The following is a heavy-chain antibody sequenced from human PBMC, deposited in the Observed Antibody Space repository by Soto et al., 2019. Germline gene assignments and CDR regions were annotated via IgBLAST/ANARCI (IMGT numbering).Heavy chain of an antibody. CDR3: ARDGLGASRYYDSSGYPLGDY. CDR2: IWYDGSNK. CDR1: GFTFSSYG. J-gene: IGHJ4*02. Sequence: QVQLVESGGGVVQPGRSLRLSCAASGFTFSSYGMHWVRQAPGKGLEWVAVIWYDGSNKYYADSVKGRFTISRDNSKNTLYLQMNSLRAEDKAVYYCARDGLGASRYYDSSGYPLGDYCGQGTLVTVSS. D-gene: IGHD3-22*01. V-gene: IGHV3-33*01.